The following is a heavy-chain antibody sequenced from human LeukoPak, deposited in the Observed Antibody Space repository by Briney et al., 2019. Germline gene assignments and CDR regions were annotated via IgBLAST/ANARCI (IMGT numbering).Heavy chain of an antibody. J-gene: IGHJ4*02. V-gene: IGHV1-24*01. CDR2: FDPEDGET. Sequence: ASVKVSCKVSGYTLTELSMHWVRQAPGKGLEWMGGFDPEDGETIYAQKCQGRVTMTEDTSTDTAYMELSSLRSEDTAVYYCASGVPDSSGPRILSYWGQGTLVTVSS. CDR1: GYTLTELS. D-gene: IGHD3-22*01. CDR3: ASGVPDSSGPRILSY.